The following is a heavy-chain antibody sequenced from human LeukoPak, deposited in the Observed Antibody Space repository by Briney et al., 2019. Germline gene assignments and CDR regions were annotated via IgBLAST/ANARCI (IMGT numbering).Heavy chain of an antibody. J-gene: IGHJ4*02. CDR3: AREYCSSTSCYFDY. Sequence: ASVKVSCKASGYTFTSYDINWVRQATGQGLEWMGWMNPNSGNTGYAQKLQGRVTMTTDTSTSTAYMELRSLRSDDTAVYYCAREYCSSTSCYFDYWGQGTLVTVSS. V-gene: IGHV1-8*01. CDR1: GYTFTSYD. CDR2: MNPNSGNT. D-gene: IGHD2-2*01.